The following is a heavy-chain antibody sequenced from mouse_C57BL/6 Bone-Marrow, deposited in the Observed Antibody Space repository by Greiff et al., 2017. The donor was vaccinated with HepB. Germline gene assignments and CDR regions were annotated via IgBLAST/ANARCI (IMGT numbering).Heavy chain of an antibody. J-gene: IGHJ4*01. Sequence: VQLQQSGPELVKPGASVKISCKASGYSFTDYNMNWVKQSTGKSLEWIGVINPNYGTTSYNQKFKGKATLTVDQSSSTAYMQLNGLTSEDSAVYDCARHYGSSSFYAMDYWGQGTSVTVSS. D-gene: IGHD1-1*01. V-gene: IGHV1-39*01. CDR2: INPNYGTT. CDR3: ARHYGSSSFYAMDY. CDR1: GYSFTDYN.